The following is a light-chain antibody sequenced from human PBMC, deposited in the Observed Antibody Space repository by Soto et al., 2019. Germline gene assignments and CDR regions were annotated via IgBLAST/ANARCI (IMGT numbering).Light chain of an antibody. CDR3: ASYTSPSFWV. CDR1: SSNIGGYNY. V-gene: IGLV2-11*01. Sequence: QSALTQPRSVSGSPGQSVTISCTGTSSNIGGYNYISWYQHHPGKAPKVIIYKVTNRPSGVSARFSGSRSGNTASMTISALQPEDEAHYYCASYTSPSFWVFGGGTKVTVL. J-gene: IGLJ3*02. CDR2: KVT.